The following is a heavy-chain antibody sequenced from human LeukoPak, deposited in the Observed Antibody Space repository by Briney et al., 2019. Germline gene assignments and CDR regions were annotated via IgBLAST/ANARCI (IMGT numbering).Heavy chain of an antibody. CDR1: GGSISSYY. V-gene: IGHV4-59*01. D-gene: IGHD3-22*01. J-gene: IGHJ4*02. CDR3: ARGGWNKFDY. CDR2: IDYSGST. Sequence: SETLSLTCTVSGGSISSYYWSWIRQPPGKGLEWIGYIDYSGSTNYNPSLKSRVTISVDTSKNQFSLKLTSVTAADTAVYYCARGGWNKFDYWGQGTLVTVSS.